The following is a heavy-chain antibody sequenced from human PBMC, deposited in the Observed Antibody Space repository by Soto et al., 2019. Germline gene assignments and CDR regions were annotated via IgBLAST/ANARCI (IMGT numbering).Heavy chain of an antibody. CDR1: GFVFSKYA. J-gene: IGHJ4*02. CDR2: ITASGDTT. Sequence: EVQLLESGGGLVQSGGSLTVSCTASGFVFSKYAVTWVRQAPGRGLEWVSAITASGDTTYYADSVKGRFTISRDNSRDSLFLPMTSLRADDTARYFCVRGIYPSSAGGPFDLWGQGTLVTVSS. D-gene: IGHD5-12*01. V-gene: IGHV3-23*01. CDR3: VRGIYPSSAGGPFDL.